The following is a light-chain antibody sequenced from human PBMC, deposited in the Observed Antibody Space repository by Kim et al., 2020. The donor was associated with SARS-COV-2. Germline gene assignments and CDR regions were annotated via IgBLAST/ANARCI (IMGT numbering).Light chain of an antibody. CDR3: QQYDKWPLT. CDR2: GAS. J-gene: IGKJ4*01. CDR1: QSANSN. V-gene: IGKV3-15*01. Sequence: SVSPGERATLSCRASQSANSNLAWYQQNPGQAPRLLIYGASTRATDIPARFSGSGSGTDFTLTISCLQSEDFAVYYCQQYDKWPLTFGGGTKVEI.